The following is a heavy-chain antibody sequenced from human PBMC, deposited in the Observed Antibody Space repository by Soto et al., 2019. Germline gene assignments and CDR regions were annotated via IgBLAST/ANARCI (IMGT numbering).Heavy chain of an antibody. D-gene: IGHD3-10*01. Sequence: ASVKVSCKASGFTFTSSAVQWVRQARGQRLEWIGWIVVGSGNTNYAQKFQERGTITRDMSTSTAYMELSSLRTEDTAVYYCAANGDSSYYYGMDVWGQGTTVTVSS. CDR3: AANGDSSYYYGMDV. V-gene: IGHV1-58*01. CDR2: IVVGSGNT. J-gene: IGHJ6*02. CDR1: GFTFTSSA.